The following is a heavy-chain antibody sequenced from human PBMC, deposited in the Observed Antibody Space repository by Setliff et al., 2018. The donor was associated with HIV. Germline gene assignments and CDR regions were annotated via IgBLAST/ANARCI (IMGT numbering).Heavy chain of an antibody. J-gene: IGHJ3*02. CDR2: IRSKAYGGTT. D-gene: IGHD6-19*01. CDR3: SRGRAVAGTPVAFDI. V-gene: IGHV3-49*04. Sequence: GESLKISCTTSGFNFGDYALSWVRQAPGEGLEWVTFIRSKAYGGTTEYAASVKGRFTVSRDDSKSIVYLQMKSLKTEDTGVYYCSRGRAVAGTPVAFDIWGQGTLVTVSS. CDR1: GFNFGDYA.